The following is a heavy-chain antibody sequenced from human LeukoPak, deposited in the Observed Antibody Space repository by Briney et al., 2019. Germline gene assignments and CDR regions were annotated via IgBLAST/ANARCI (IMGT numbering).Heavy chain of an antibody. J-gene: IGHJ2*01. CDR1: GIIFSTSD. CDR2: ISYDGSNK. Sequence: GGSLRLSCAASGIIFSTSDMHWVRQAPGEGLEWVAVISYDGSNKYYADSVKGRFTISRDNSKNTLYLQMNSLRAEDTAVYYCARAVYCSGGGCFWYFDLWGRGTLVTVSS. CDR3: ARAVYCSGGGCFWYFDL. V-gene: IGHV3-30*19. D-gene: IGHD2-15*01.